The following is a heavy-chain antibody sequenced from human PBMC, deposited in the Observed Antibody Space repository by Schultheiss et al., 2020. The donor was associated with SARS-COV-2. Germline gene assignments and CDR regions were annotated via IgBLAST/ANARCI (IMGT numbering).Heavy chain of an antibody. D-gene: IGHD5-18*01. CDR1: GGSISSSSYY. Sequence: SQTLSLTCTVSGGSISSSSYYWGWIRQPPGKGLEWIGSIYYSGSTYYNPSLKSRVTISVDTSKNQFSLKLSSVTAADTAVYYCARRLDTAMVTSWFDPWGQGTLVTVS. CDR2: IYYSGST. V-gene: IGHV4-39*01. J-gene: IGHJ5*02. CDR3: ARRLDTAMVTSWFDP.